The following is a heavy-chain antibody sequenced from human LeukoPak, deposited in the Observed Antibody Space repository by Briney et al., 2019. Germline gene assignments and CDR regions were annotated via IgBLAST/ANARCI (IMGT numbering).Heavy chain of an antibody. CDR2: IIPILGIA. J-gene: IGHJ5*02. CDR1: GGTFSSYA. CDR3: ASQGGGFVAVAVYNWFDP. D-gene: IGHD6-19*01. V-gene: IGHV1-69*04. Sequence: GASVKVSCKASGGTFSSYAISWVRQAPGQGLEWMGRIIPILGIANYAQKFQGRVTITADKSTSTAYMELSSLRSEDTAVYYCASQGGGFVAVAVYNWFDPWGQGTLVTVSS.